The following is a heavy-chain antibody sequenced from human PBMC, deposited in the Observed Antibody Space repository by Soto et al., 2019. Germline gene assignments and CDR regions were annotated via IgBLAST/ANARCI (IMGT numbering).Heavy chain of an antibody. CDR1: GFSLNTYGVG. V-gene: IGHV2-5*02. J-gene: IGHJ4*02. D-gene: IGHD3-22*01. CDR3: AHRPGFSMSFDY. Sequence: GSGPTLVNPTQTLTLTCTFSGFSLNTYGVGVAWVRQPPGKALEWLALICWDDDKRFSPSLETRLTITKDTSKNHVVLTMTNMDPVDTGTYYCAHRPGFSMSFDYWGQGALVTVSS. CDR2: ICWDDDK.